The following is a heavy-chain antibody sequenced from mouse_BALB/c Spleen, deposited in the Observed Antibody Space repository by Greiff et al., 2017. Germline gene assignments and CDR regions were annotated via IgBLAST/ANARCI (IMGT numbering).Heavy chain of an antibody. CDR3: ARGYGNYYYAMDY. D-gene: IGHD2-10*02. V-gene: IGHV2-6-7*01. Sequence: VQVVESGPGLVAPSQSLSITCTVSGFSLTGYGVNWVRQPPGKGLEWLGMIWGDGSTDYNSALKSRLSISKDNSKSQVFLKMNSLQTDDTARYYCARGYGNYYYAMDYWGQGTSVTVSS. J-gene: IGHJ4*01. CDR1: GFSLTGYG. CDR2: IWGDGST.